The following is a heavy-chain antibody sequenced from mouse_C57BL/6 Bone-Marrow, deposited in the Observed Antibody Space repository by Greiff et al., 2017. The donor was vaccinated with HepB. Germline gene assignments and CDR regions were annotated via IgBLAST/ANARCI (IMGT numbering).Heavy chain of an antibody. CDR3: ARDRYYGSSYEWLAY. V-gene: IGHV3-1*01. Sequence: EVQLVESGPGMVKPSQSLSLTCTVTGYSITSGYDWHWIRHFPGNKLEWMGYISYSGSTNYNPSLKSRISITHDTSKNHFFLKLNSVTTEDTATYYCARDRYYGSSYEWLAYWGQGTLVTVSA. J-gene: IGHJ3*01. D-gene: IGHD1-1*01. CDR1: GYSITSGYD. CDR2: ISYSGST.